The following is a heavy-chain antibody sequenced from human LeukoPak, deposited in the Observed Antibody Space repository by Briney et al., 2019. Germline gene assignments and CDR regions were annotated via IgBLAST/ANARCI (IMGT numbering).Heavy chain of an antibody. Sequence: GGSLRLSCAVSGFNLNSYAMHWVRQAPGKGLEWVAVIRHDEANSFYADSVRGRFTISRDTSKKLLYLQMNSLRVEDTAVYYCAKEYTPSSPLGELDSWGQGTLVTVSS. CDR1: GFNLNSYA. J-gene: IGHJ4*02. CDR2: IRHDEANS. V-gene: IGHV3-30*02. CDR3: AKEYTPSSPLGELDS. D-gene: IGHD6-6*01.